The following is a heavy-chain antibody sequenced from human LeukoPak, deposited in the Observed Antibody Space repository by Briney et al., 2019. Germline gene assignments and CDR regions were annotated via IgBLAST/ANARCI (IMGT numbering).Heavy chain of an antibody. CDR2: IRFDGSNT. Sequence: GGSLRLSCAASGFTFGSYGVHGVRQAPGKGLEWVAFIRFDGSNTYYADSVKGRFTISRDNSNNTLYLQMNSLRVEDTAVYYCARGYGESHFHPWGRGSLVPVSS. D-gene: IGHD5-18*01. J-gene: IGHJ5*02. CDR3: ARGYGESHFHP. V-gene: IGHV3-30*02. CDR1: GFTFGSYG.